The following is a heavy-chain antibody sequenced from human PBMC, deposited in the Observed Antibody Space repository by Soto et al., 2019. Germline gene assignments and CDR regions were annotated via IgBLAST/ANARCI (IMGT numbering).Heavy chain of an antibody. CDR3: DRGRYCLTGRCCQNWFDS. CDR2: IYKSATT. J-gene: IGHJ5*01. V-gene: IGHV4-30-4*01. D-gene: IGHD2-15*01. CDR1: GDSISSVDYF. Sequence: PSETLSLTCSVSGDSISSVDYFWAWIRQPPGQALEYIGYIYKSATTYYNPSFESRVAISLDTSKSQFSLNVTSVTAAETAVYLCDRGRYCLTGRCCQNWFDSWGQGTLVTVSS.